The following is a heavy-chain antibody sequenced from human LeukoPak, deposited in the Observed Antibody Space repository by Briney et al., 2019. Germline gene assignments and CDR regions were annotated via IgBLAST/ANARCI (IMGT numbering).Heavy chain of an antibody. CDR3: ARALIAAAGNEAFDI. CDR2: IRYDGSNK. CDR1: GFTFNNYG. Sequence: PGGSLRLSCAASGFTFNNYGMHWVRQAPGKGLEWVAFIRYDGSNKYYADSVKGRFTISRDNSKNTLYLQMNSLRAEDTAVYYCARALIAAAGNEAFDIWGQGTMVTVSS. J-gene: IGHJ3*02. V-gene: IGHV3-30*02. D-gene: IGHD6-13*01.